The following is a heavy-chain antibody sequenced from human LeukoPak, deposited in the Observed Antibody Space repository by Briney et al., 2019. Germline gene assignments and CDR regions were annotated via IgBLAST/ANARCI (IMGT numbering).Heavy chain of an antibody. CDR1: GFTFSNYE. CDR2: ISSGGSSI. CDR3: AKETGYSSGWNSFDY. V-gene: IGHV3-48*03. J-gene: IGHJ4*02. D-gene: IGHD6-19*01. Sequence: GGSLRLSCAASGFTFSNYEMNWVRQAPGKGLGWISYISSGGSSIYYADSVKGRFTISRDNAKNSLYLQMYSLRAEDTAVYYCAKETGYSSGWNSFDYWGQGTLVTVSS.